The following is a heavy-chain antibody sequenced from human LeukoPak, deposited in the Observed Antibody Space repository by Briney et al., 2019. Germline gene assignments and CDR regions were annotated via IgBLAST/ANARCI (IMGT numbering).Heavy chain of an antibody. J-gene: IGHJ4*02. V-gene: IGHV3-21*01. Sequence: GGSLRLSFAASGFTFSSYSMNWVRQAPGKGLEWVSSISSSSSYIYYADSVKGRFTISRDNAKNSLYLQMNSLRAEDTAVYYCARDGYSSGWYYFDYWGQGTLVTVSS. CDR3: ARDGYSSGWYYFDY. D-gene: IGHD6-19*01. CDR2: ISSSSSYI. CDR1: GFTFSSYS.